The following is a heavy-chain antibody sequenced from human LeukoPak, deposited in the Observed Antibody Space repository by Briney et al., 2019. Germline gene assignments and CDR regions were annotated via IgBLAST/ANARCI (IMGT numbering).Heavy chain of an antibody. Sequence: SETLSLTCTVSGGSISSYYWSWIRQPPGKGLEWIGYIYYSGSTNYNPSLKSQVTISVDTSKNQFSLKLSSVTAADTAVYYCARHPYSSGWDYYFDYWGQGTLVTVSS. CDR2: IYYSGST. CDR1: GGSISSYY. V-gene: IGHV4-59*08. J-gene: IGHJ4*02. CDR3: ARHPYSSGWDYYFDY. D-gene: IGHD6-19*01.